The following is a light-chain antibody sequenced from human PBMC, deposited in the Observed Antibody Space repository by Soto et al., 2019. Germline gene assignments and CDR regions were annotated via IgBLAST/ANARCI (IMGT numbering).Light chain of an antibody. CDR2: KAS. V-gene: IGKV1-5*03. CDR1: QSISSW. J-gene: IGKJ1*01. Sequence: DIQMTQSPSTLSASVGDRVTITCRASQSISSWLAWYQQKPGKAPKLLIYKASSLESGVPSRFRGSGSGTGLPLTISSLQPDDFATYYCQQYNSYCTFGQGTKVEIK. CDR3: QQYNSYCT.